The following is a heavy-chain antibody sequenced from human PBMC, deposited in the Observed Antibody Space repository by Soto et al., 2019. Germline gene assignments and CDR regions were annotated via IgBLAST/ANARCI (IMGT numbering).Heavy chain of an antibody. Sequence: QVQLVQSGAELKKPGASVKVSCKTSGYTFSNYAISWVRQAPGQGLEWMGWVSSYNSNNGDTKSAQMLQGRVTMTIGTSATAAYMELRSLRSDDTAVYYCARAKLERGEVGYFGMDVWGQGTTGTVSS. J-gene: IGHJ6*02. CDR1: GYTFSNYA. CDR2: VSSYNSNNGDT. D-gene: IGHD1-1*01. V-gene: IGHV1-18*04. CDR3: ARAKLERGEVGYFGMDV.